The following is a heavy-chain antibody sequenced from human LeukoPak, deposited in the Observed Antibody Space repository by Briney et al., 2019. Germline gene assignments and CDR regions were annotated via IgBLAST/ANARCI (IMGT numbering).Heavy chain of an antibody. V-gene: IGHV3-74*01. J-gene: IGHJ4*02. CDR3: AREGGIAAADTGIDY. D-gene: IGHD6-13*01. CDR2: INSDGTNT. CDR1: GFTFSDYW. Sequence: GGSLRLSCGVSGFTFSDYWMHWVRQAPGKGLVWVSRINSDGTNTNYAGSVKGRFTISRDNAKNTLYLQMNSLRAEDTAVYYCAREGGIAAADTGIDYWGQGTLVTVSS.